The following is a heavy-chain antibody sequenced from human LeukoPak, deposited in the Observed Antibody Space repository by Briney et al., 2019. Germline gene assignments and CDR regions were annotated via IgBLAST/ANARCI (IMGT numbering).Heavy chain of an antibody. V-gene: IGHV1-2*02. CDR3: ARDASGYGDDGGYYFDY. CDR2: INPNSGGT. CDR1: GYTFTGYY. D-gene: IGHD4-17*01. J-gene: IGHJ4*02. Sequence: ASVKVSCKASGYTFTGYYIHWVRQAPGQGLELMGWINPNSGGTNYAQKFQGRVTMTRDTSISTAYMELSSLRSDDTAVYYCARDASGYGDDGGYYFDYWGQGTLVTVSS.